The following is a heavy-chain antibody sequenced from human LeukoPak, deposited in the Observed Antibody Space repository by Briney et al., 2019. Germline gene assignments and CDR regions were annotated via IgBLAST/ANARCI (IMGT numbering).Heavy chain of an antibody. CDR1: GFSFTKYW. Sequence: GESLKISCQGSGFSFTKYWIGWVRQTPGKGLEWMGTIYPGDSDTTYSPSFQGQVIISADQSINTAYLQWNTLQASDTAMYYCARLGRDFWSGWGASNYYYYMDVWGKGTAVTVSS. CDR2: IYPGDSDT. V-gene: IGHV5-51*01. J-gene: IGHJ6*03. D-gene: IGHD3-3*01. CDR3: ARLGRDFWSGWGASNYYYYMDV.